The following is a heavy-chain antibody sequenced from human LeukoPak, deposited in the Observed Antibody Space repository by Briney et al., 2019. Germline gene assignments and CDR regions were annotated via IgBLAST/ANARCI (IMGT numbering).Heavy chain of an antibody. CDR2: IIPIFGTA. J-gene: IGHJ4*02. Sequence: ASVKVSCKASGGTFISYAISWVRQAPGQGLEWMGGIIPIFGTANYAQKFQGRVTITADESTSTAYMELSSLRSEDTAVYYCARAPQLGTRGYFDYWGQGTLVTVSS. V-gene: IGHV1-69*13. CDR3: ARAPQLGTRGYFDY. CDR1: GGTFISYA. D-gene: IGHD7-27*01.